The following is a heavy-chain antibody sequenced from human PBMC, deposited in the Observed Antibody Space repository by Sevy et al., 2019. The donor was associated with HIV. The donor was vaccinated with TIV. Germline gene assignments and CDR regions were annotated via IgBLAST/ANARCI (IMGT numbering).Heavy chain of an antibody. D-gene: IGHD2-2*01. J-gene: IGHJ3*02. CDR1: GFTFSSYS. CDR3: ARDWGAPNIVVVPAARGGAFDI. Sequence: GGSLRLSCAASGFTFSSYSMNWVRQAPGKGLEWVSSISSSSSYIYYADSVKGRFTISRDNAKNSLYLQMNSLRAEDTAVYYCARDWGAPNIVVVPAARGGAFDIWGQRTMVTVSS. V-gene: IGHV3-21*01. CDR2: ISSSSSYI.